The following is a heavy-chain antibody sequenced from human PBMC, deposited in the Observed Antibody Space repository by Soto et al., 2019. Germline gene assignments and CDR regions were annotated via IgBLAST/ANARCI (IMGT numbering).Heavy chain of an antibody. CDR1: GFSLSTSGVG. D-gene: IGHD6-13*01. J-gene: IGHJ4*02. CDR2: IYWDDDK. Sequence: QITLKESGPTLVKPTQTLTLTCTCSGFSLSTSGVGVGWIHQPPGNALEWLALIYWDDDKRYSPSLKSRLTITKDTSKTQVVLTLTNRDPVDTATYYCAHLLVERYSSSWGQGTLVTVSS. CDR3: AHLLVERYSSS. V-gene: IGHV2-5*02.